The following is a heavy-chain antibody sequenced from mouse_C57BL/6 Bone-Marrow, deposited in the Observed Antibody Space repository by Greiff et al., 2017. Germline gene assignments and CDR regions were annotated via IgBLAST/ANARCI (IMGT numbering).Heavy chain of an antibody. CDR2: IYPGDGDT. CDR3: ARFAY. V-gene: IGHV1-80*01. CDR1: GYAFSSYW. Sequence: VQRVESGAELVKPGASVKLSCKASGYAFSSYWMNWVKQRPGQGLEWIGQIYPGDGDTNYNGKFKGKATLTADKSSSTAYMQLSSLTSEDSAFYFCARFAYWGQGTLVTVSA. J-gene: IGHJ3*01.